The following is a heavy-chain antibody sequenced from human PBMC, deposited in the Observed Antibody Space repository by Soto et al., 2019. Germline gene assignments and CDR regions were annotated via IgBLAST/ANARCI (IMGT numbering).Heavy chain of an antibody. CDR3: AKDYDFWSGTNWFDP. CDR2: ISGSGGST. V-gene: IGHV3-23*01. Sequence: EVQLLESGGGLVQPGGSLRLSCAASGFTFSSYAMSWVRQAPGKGLEWVSAISGSGGSTYYADSVKGRFTISRENSKNPLYLQMNSLRAEETAVYYCAKDYDFWSGTNWFDPWGQGTLVTVSS. D-gene: IGHD3-3*01. CDR1: GFTFSSYA. J-gene: IGHJ5*02.